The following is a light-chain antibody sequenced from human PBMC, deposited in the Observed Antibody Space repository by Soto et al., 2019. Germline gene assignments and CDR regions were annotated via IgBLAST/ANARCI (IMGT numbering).Light chain of an antibody. CDR1: SSDVGGYNS. CDR2: EVT. J-gene: IGLJ1*01. CDR3: CSFTTSTTYV. V-gene: IGLV2-14*01. Sequence: QSVLTQPASMSGSPGQSITISCTGTSSDVGGYNSVSWYQQHPGKAPKLIIYEVTHRPSGVSNRFSGSQSANTASLTISGLQAEDEADYYCCSFTTSTTYVFGTGTKVTVL.